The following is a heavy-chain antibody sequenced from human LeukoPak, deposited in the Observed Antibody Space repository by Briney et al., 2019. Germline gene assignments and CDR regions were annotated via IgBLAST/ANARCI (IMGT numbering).Heavy chain of an antibody. CDR3: ARGQRPPITMVRGVHFDY. J-gene: IGHJ4*02. Sequence: PSETLPLTCTVSGGSISSYYWSWIRQPPGKGLEWIGEINHSGSTNYNPSLKSRVTISVDTSKNQFSLKLSSVTAADTAVYYCARGQRPPITMVRGVHFDYWGQGTLVTVSS. CDR2: INHSGST. V-gene: IGHV4-34*01. D-gene: IGHD3-10*01. CDR1: GGSISSYY.